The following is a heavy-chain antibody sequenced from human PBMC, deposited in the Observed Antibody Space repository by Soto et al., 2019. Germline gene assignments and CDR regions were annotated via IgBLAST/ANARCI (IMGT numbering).Heavy chain of an antibody. CDR3: GIDSSGYYYDFDY. Sequence: QVQLVQSGAEVKKPGSSVKVSCKASGGTFSSYAISWVRQAPGQGLEWMGGIIPIVGTAHYAQKFQGRVTITADESTSTAYMELSSLRSEDTAVYYCGIDSSGYYYDFDYWGQGTLVTVSS. J-gene: IGHJ4*02. CDR1: GGTFSSYA. V-gene: IGHV1-69*01. D-gene: IGHD3-22*01. CDR2: IIPIVGTA.